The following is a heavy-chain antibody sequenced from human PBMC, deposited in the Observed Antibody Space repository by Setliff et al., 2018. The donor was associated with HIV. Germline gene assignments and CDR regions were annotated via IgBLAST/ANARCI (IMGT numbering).Heavy chain of an antibody. D-gene: IGHD2-2*01. CDR2: INPNSGGT. CDR3: ARDHCSSSGCYEYSYYGMDV. V-gene: IGHV1-2*02. J-gene: IGHJ6*01. Sequence: ASVKVSXXASGYTFTGYYMHWVRQAPGQGLEWMGWINPNSGGTTYAQKFQGRVTMTRDTSISTAYMEVSRLRSDDTAVYYCARDHCSSSGCYEYSYYGMDVWGXGTTVTVSS. CDR1: GYTFTGYY.